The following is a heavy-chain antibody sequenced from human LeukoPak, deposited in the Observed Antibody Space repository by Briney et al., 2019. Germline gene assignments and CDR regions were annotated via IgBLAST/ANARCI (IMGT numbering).Heavy chain of an antibody. J-gene: IGHJ6*03. V-gene: IGHV4-61*10. D-gene: IGHD3-16*01. CDR1: GGFISRGSYY. CDR3: ARAHMITSYYYYYYMDV. Sequence: PSETLSLTRTVSGGFISRGSYYYRWIRQPAGKGLEWIAHIYYFGSTSYNPSLRSRLTISVDTSRNQFSLKLSSVTAADTAVYYCARAHMITSYYYYYYMDVWGKGTTVTVSS. CDR2: IYYFGST.